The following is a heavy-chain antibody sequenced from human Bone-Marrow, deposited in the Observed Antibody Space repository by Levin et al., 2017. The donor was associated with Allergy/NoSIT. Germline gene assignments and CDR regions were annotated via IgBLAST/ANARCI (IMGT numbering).Heavy chain of an antibody. CDR3: ARHQQQLVLGFDY. D-gene: IGHD6-13*01. CDR1: GGSISSSSYY. CDR2: IYYSGST. Sequence: PSETLSLTCTVSGGSISSSSYYWGWIRQPPGKGLEWIGSIYYSGSTYYNPSLMSRVTISVDTSKNQFSLKLSSVTAADTAVYYCARHQQQLVLGFDYWGQGTLVTVSS. J-gene: IGHJ4*02. V-gene: IGHV4-39*01.